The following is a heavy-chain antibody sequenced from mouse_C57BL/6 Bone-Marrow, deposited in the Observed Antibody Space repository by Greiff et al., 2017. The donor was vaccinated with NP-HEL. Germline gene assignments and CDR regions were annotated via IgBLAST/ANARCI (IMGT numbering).Heavy chain of an antibody. J-gene: IGHJ4*01. Sequence: VLLVESGPGLVAPSHSLSISCTVSGFSLTSYCVHWVRQPPGKGLEWLGVIWAGGSTNYNSALMSRLSISKDNSKSQVFLKMNSLQTDDTAMYYCGNYAMDYWGQGTSVTVSS. V-gene: IGHV2-9*02. CDR2: IWAGGST. CDR1: GFSLTSYC. CDR3: GNYAMDY.